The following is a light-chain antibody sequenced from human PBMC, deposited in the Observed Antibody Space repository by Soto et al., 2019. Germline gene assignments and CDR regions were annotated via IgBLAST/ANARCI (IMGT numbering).Light chain of an antibody. CDR1: SSDVGGYNF. CDR2: EVS. Sequence: QSALTQPPSASGSPGQSVTISCTGTSSDVGGYNFVSWYQHHPGKAPKLMTYEVSKRPSGVPDRFSGSKSGNTASLTVSGLQAEDEADYYCRSYAGNYHYVFGTGTKVTVL. J-gene: IGLJ1*01. CDR3: RSYAGNYHYV. V-gene: IGLV2-8*01.